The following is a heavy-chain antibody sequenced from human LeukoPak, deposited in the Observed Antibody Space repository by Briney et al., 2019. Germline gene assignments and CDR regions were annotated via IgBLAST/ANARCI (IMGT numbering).Heavy chain of an antibody. CDR2: ISSGGTTI. CDR3: ARGHSPLN. Sequence: SGGSLRLSCAASGFTFSSYEMNWVRQAPGKGLEWVSYISSGGTTIYYADSVKGRFTISRDNAKNSLYLQVNSLRAEDTAVYYCARGHSPLNWGQGTLVTVSS. D-gene: IGHD2-15*01. J-gene: IGHJ4*02. V-gene: IGHV3-48*03. CDR1: GFTFSSYE.